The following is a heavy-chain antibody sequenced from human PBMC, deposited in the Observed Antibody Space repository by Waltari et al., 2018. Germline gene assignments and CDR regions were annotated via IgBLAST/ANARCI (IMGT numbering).Heavy chain of an antibody. V-gene: IGHV4-4*07. CDR3: ARDRQYYDILGDYYYYYMDV. CDR1: GGSISSYY. J-gene: IGHJ6*03. CDR2: IYTSGVT. D-gene: IGHD3-9*01. Sequence: QVQLQESGPGLVKPSETLSLTCTVSGGSISSYYWSWIRQPAGKGLGWLGRIYTSGVTNHNPARKGRVTMSVDTSKNQFSLKLSSVTAADTAVYYCARDRQYYDILGDYYYYYMDVWGKGTTVTVSS.